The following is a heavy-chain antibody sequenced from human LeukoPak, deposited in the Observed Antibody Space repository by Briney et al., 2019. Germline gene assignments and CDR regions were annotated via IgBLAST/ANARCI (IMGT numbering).Heavy chain of an antibody. V-gene: IGHV3-30*04. CDR1: GFTFGSYA. D-gene: IGHD1-26*01. CDR2: ISYDGSNK. CDR3: ARAQWEWELLTYNWFDP. Sequence: GGSLRLSCAASGFTFGSYAMHWVRQAPGKGLEWVAVISYDGSNKYYADSVKGRFTISRDNSKNTLYLQMNSLRAEDTAVYYCARAQWEWELLTYNWFDPWGQGTLVTVSS. J-gene: IGHJ5*02.